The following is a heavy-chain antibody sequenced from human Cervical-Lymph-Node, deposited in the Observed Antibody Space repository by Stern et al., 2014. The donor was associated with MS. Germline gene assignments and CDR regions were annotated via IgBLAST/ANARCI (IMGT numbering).Heavy chain of an antibody. CDR3: ARDRGVAWYYFDY. J-gene: IGHJ4*02. V-gene: IGHV1-3*01. CDR1: GYTFTSYG. Sequence: QVQLVQSGAEVKKPGASVKVSCKASGYTFTSYGISWVRQAPGQRLEWMGWINAGNGNTKYSQKFQGRVTITRDTSASTAYMELSSLRSEDTAVYYCARDRGVAWYYFDYWGQGTLVTVSS. CDR2: INAGNGNT. D-gene: IGHD3-3*01.